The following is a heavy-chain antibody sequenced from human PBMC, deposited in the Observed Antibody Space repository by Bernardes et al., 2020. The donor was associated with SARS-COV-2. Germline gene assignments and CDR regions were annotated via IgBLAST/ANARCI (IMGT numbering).Heavy chain of an antibody. CDR3: ARRRVSERPVAEGNWLDP. V-gene: IGHV4-59*08. CDR2: IYYTGST. CDR1: GGSISPYY. J-gene: IGHJ5*02. D-gene: IGHD6-19*01. Sequence: SATLSLTCTVSGGSISPYYWNWVRQPPGKGLEWIGYIYYTGSTYYNPSLASRATISLDTSKNQFSLKLSSVTAADTAVYYCARRRVSERPVAEGNWLDPWGQGTLVTVSS.